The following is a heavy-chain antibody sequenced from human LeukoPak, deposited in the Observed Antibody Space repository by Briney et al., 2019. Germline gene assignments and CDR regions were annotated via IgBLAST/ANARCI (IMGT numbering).Heavy chain of an antibody. CDR1: GPTFSGYA. Sequence: GGSLRLSCTTSGPTFSGYAVSWVRQAPGKGLEWIGFIRNKANGGTTEYAASVKGRFTISRDDSKTIAHLQMSSLKTEDTAVYYCSRFYSSGWASGAFDIWGQGTMVTVSS. J-gene: IGHJ3*02. CDR3: SRFYSSGWASGAFDI. CDR2: IRNKANGGTT. V-gene: IGHV3-49*04. D-gene: IGHD3-22*01.